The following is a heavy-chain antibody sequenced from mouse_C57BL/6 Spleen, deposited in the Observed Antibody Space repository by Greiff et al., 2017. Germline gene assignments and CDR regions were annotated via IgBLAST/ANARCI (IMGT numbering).Heavy chain of an antibody. CDR2: IHPSDSDT. V-gene: IGHV1-74*01. CDR3: ARYYYGSSYEAMDY. J-gene: IGHJ4*01. Sequence: QVQLQQPGAELVKPGASVKVSCKASGYTFTSYWMHWVKQRPGQGLEWIGRIHPSDSDTNYNQKFKGKATLTVEKSSSTAYMQLSSLTSEDSAVYYCARYYYGSSYEAMDYWGQGTSVTVSS. CDR1: GYTFTSYW. D-gene: IGHD1-1*01.